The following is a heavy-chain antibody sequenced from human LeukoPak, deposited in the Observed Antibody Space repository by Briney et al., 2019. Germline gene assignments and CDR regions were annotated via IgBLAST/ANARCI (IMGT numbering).Heavy chain of an antibody. CDR1: GFTFSSYS. CDR3: ARERASSSWTLFGY. CDR2: ISSSSSYI. J-gene: IGHJ4*02. V-gene: IGHV3-21*01. D-gene: IGHD6-13*01. Sequence: GGSLRLSCAASGFTFSSYSMNWVRQAPGKGLEWVSSISSSSSYIYYADSVKGRFTISRDDAKNSLYLQMNSLIAEDTAVYYCARERASSSWTLFGYWGQGTMVTVSS.